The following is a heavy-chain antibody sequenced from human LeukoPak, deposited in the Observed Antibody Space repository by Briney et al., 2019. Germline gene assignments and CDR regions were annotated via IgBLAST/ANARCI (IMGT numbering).Heavy chain of an antibody. CDR2: VYYSGST. V-gene: IGHV4-59*01. D-gene: IGHD6-6*01. Sequence: SETLSLTCTVSGGSISSYYWSWIRQPPGKGLEWIGNVYYSGSTNYNPSLKSRVTISVDTSKNQFSLNLRSVTAADTAVFYCARVHRLVPGPFHIWGQGTMVIVSS. J-gene: IGHJ3*02. CDR1: GGSISSYY. CDR3: ARVHRLVPGPFHI.